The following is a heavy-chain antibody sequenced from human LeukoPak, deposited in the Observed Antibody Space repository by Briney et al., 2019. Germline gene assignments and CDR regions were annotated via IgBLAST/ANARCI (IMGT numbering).Heavy chain of an antibody. J-gene: IGHJ1*01. V-gene: IGHV3-66*01. CDR1: GFTVSTNS. CDR3: ARALKSDSDCANEYYEYFHH. Sequence: GGSLRLSCAASGFTVSTNSMSWVRQAPGKGLEWVSVIYDGGSTYHTDSVKGRFSISRDNSKNTVYLQMNSLRAEDTAVYYCARALKSDSDCANEYYEYFHHWGQGTLVTVSS. CDR2: IYDGGST. D-gene: IGHD2-8*01.